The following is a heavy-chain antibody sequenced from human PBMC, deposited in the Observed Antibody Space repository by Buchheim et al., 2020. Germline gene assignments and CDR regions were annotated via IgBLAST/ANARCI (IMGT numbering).Heavy chain of an antibody. D-gene: IGHD3-22*01. CDR3: AKDPGGIVVVEDAFDI. V-gene: IGHV3-30*18. CDR2: ISYDGSNK. Sequence: QVQLVESGGGVVQPGRSLRLSCAASGFTFSSYGMHWVRQAPGKGLEWVAVISYDGSNKYYADSVKGRFTISRDNSKNTLYLQMNSLRAEDTAVYYCAKDPGGIVVVEDAFDIWGQGT. CDR1: GFTFSSYG. J-gene: IGHJ3*02.